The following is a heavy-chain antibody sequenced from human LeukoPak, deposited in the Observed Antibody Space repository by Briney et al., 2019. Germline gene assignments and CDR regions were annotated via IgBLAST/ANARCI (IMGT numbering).Heavy chain of an antibody. D-gene: IGHD3-22*01. Sequence: ASVKVSCKASGYTFTGYYMHWVRQAPGQGLEWMGIINPSGGSTSYAQKFQGRVTMTRDTSTSTVYMELSSLRSEDTAVYYCAREVWDSSGYLQSPLDYWGQGTLVTVSP. V-gene: IGHV1-46*01. CDR3: AREVWDSSGYLQSPLDY. CDR1: GYTFTGYY. J-gene: IGHJ4*02. CDR2: INPSGGST.